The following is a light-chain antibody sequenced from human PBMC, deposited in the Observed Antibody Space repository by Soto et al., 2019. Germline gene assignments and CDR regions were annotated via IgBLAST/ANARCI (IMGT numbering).Light chain of an antibody. CDR1: QSVNSN. CDR2: GAS. CDR3: QQYNNWPRT. J-gene: IGKJ1*01. Sequence: ERVMTQSPATLSVSPGERATLSCRASQSVNSNLAWHQQKTGQAPRLLIYGASTRATGIPARFSGSGSGTEFTLTSISLQSEDFAVYYCQQYNNWPRTFGQGTKVEIK. V-gene: IGKV3-15*01.